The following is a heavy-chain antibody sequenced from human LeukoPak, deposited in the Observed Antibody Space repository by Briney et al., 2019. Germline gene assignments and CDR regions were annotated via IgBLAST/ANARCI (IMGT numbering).Heavy chain of an antibody. CDR2: ISSNGGST. CDR3: ARVGSSHIGGYYYGMDV. D-gene: IGHD2-2*01. Sequence: GRSLRLSCAASGFTFSSYAMHWVRQAPGKGLEYVSAISSNGGSTYYANSVKGRFTISRDNSKNTLYLQMGSLRAEDMAVYYCARVGSSHIGGYYYGMDVWGQGTTVTVSS. CDR1: GFTFSSYA. V-gene: IGHV3-64*01. J-gene: IGHJ6*02.